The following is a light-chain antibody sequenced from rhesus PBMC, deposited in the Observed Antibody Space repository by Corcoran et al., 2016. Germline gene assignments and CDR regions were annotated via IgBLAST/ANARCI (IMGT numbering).Light chain of an antibody. Sequence: QSAPTQPPSVSGSPGQSVTISCTGTSSDIGGYNYVSWYQQYPGKAPKLMIYGVSNRPSGVSDRFSGSKSGNTASLTISGLQAEDEAYYYCCSYTTSTTVFGGGTKLTVL. J-gene: IGLJ6*01. CDR3: CSYTTSTTV. CDR1: SSDIGGYNY. CDR2: GVS. V-gene: IGLV2S7*01.